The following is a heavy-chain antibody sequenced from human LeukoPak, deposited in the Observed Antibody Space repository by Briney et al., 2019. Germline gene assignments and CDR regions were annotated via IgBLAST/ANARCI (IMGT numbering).Heavy chain of an antibody. J-gene: IGHJ3*02. CDR3: ARGVTSPLDAFDI. D-gene: IGHD1-26*01. CDR1: SGSISSSTYY. Sequence: KPSETLSLTCTVSSGSISSSTYYWDWIRQPPGKGLEWIGYLYNSGSTNYNPSLKSRLTISVDMSKNQLSLKLGSVTAADTAVYYCARGVTSPLDAFDIWGQGTMVTVSS. CDR2: LYNSGST. V-gene: IGHV4-61*05.